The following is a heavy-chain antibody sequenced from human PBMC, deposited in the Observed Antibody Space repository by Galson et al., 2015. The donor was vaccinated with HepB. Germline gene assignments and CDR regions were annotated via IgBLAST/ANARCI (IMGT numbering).Heavy chain of an antibody. CDR2: ISGSGGST. CDR1: GFTFSSYA. D-gene: IGHD1-26*01. V-gene: IGHV3-23*01. J-gene: IGHJ3*02. Sequence: SLRLSCAASGFTFSSYAMSWVRQAPGKGLEWVSAISGSGGSTYYADSVKGRFTISRDNSKNTLYLQMDSLRAEDTAVYYCAKDRYSGRYKHRNAFDIWGQGTMVTVSS. CDR3: AKDRYSGRYKHRNAFDI.